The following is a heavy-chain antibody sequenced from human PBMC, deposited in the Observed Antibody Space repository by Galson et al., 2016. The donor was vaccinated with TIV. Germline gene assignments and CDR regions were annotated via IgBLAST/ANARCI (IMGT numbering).Heavy chain of an antibody. CDR1: GGSFNRYY. D-gene: IGHD3-3*01. V-gene: IGHV4-34*01. J-gene: IGHJ3*01. CDR2: INHRGST. CDR3: ASPFPGGDDFWSAYYDAFDV. Sequence: SETLSLTCEVYGGSFNRYYWTWIRQPLGKGLEWIGQINHRGSTKYNQSLNSRVTISLDTSKNQFSLKMTSMTAADTAVYYCASPFPGGDDFWSAYYDAFDVWGQGTMVTVSS.